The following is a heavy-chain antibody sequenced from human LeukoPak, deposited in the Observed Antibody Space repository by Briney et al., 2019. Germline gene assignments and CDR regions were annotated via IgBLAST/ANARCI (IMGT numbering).Heavy chain of an antibody. Sequence: GGSLRLSCAASGFTFSDSYTSWIRQVPGKGLEWISYISSSGGTIYYADSVKGRFTISRDNAKNSLYLQMNSLRAEDTAVYYCAKEGGDWGEGYFDYWGQGTLVIVSS. CDR3: AKEGGDWGEGYFDY. V-gene: IGHV3-11*01. J-gene: IGHJ4*02. D-gene: IGHD7-27*01. CDR1: GFTFSDSY. CDR2: ISSSGGTI.